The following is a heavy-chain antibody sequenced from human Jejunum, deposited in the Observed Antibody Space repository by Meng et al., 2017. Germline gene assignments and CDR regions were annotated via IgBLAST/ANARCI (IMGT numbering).Heavy chain of an antibody. CDR2: GKPSKS. J-gene: IGHJ4*02. D-gene: IGHD6-19*01. CDR3: ARGGTGWPLDF. CDR1: GYSFDSSE. V-gene: IGHV1-8*01. Sequence: QEQLVRSGAEVRKPGASVKVSCKGFGYSFDSSEINWVRQATGQGLEWMAWGKPSKSYIPQKFQGRLTVTGDSYETTAYMELNSLTSDDTAVYYCARGGTGWPLDFWGQGTLVTVSS.